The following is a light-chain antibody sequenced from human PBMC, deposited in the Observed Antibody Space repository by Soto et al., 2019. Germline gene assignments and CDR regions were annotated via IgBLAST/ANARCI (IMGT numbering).Light chain of an antibody. V-gene: IGKV3-20*01. Sequence: EIVLTQSPGTLSLSPGERATLSCRASQSVSSNYLAWYRQKRGQAPRLLIYGASSRATGIPTRFSGSRSGTDFTLTISSLEPEDFAVYYCQQYDTSPRTFGQWTKVEI. CDR3: QQYDTSPRT. CDR2: GAS. CDR1: QSVSSNY. J-gene: IGKJ1*01.